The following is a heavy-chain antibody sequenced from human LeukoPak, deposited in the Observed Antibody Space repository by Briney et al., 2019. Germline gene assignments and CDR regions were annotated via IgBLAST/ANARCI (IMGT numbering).Heavy chain of an antibody. Sequence: PSQTLSLTCTVSGGSISSGDYYWSWIRQPPGKGLEWIGYIYYSGSTYYNPSLKSRVTISVDTSKNQFSLKLSSVTAADTAVYYCARSTSSLYGDTPSAFDIWGQGTMVTVSS. CDR3: ARSTSSLYGDTPSAFDI. J-gene: IGHJ3*02. V-gene: IGHV4-30-4*01. D-gene: IGHD4-17*01. CDR2: IYYSGST. CDR1: GGSISSGDYY.